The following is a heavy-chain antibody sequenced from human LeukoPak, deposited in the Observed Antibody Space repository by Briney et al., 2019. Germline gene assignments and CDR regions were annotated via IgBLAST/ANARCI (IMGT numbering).Heavy chain of an antibody. CDR3: ARASELGEWFGELLHI. V-gene: IGHV3-23*01. Sequence: GGSLRLSCAASGFTFSSYAMSWVRQAPGKGLEWVSAISGSGGSTYYADSVKGRFTISRDNSKNTLYLQMNSLRSEDTAVYYCARASELGEWFGELLHIWGQGTTVTVSS. CDR2: ISGSGGST. J-gene: IGHJ6*02. CDR1: GFTFSSYA. D-gene: IGHD3-10*01.